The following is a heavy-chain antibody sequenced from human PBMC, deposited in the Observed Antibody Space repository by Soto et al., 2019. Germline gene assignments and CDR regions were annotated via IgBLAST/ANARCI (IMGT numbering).Heavy chain of an antibody. D-gene: IGHD3-22*01. CDR1: GDSVSSNSAA. CDR2: TYYRSKWYN. CDR3: ARDPMIVVVITSSYFDY. J-gene: IGHJ4*02. V-gene: IGHV6-1*01. Sequence: SQTLSLTCAISGDSVSSNSAAWNWIRQSPSRGLEWLGRTYYRSKWYNDYAVSVKSRITINPDTSKNQFSLQLNSVTPEDTAVYYCARDPMIVVVITSSYFDYWGQGTLVTVSS.